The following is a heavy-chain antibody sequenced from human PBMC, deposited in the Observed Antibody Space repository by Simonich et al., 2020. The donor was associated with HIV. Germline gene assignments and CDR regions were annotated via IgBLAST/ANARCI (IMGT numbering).Heavy chain of an antibody. V-gene: IGHV1-18*01. CDR3: ARRLLWFGESSYYFDY. D-gene: IGHD3-10*01. J-gene: IGHJ4*02. CDR1: GYTFTSYG. Sequence: QVQLVQSGAEVKKPGASVKVSCKASGYTFTSYGFTWVRQAPGQGLEWMGWISTYNDNTNYAQKFQGRGTMTADTATNTAYMELRSLRSDDTAVYYCARRLLWFGESSYYFDYWGQGTLVTVSS. CDR2: ISTYNDNT.